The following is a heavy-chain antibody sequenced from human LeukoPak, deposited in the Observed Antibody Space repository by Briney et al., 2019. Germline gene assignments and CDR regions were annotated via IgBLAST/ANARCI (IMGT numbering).Heavy chain of an antibody. Sequence: GASVKVSCKASGYTFTSYDINWVRQATGQGLEWMGWMNPNSGNTGYAQKFQGRVTMTRNTSISTAYMELSSLRSEDTAVYYCASRGMATNDAFDIWGQGTMVTVSS. CDR3: ASRGMATNDAFDI. J-gene: IGHJ3*02. CDR2: MNPNSGNT. CDR1: GYTFTSYD. V-gene: IGHV1-8*01. D-gene: IGHD5-24*01.